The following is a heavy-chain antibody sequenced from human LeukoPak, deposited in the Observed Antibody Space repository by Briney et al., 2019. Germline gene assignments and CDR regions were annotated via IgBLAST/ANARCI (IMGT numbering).Heavy chain of an antibody. CDR3: ARERTSGWDAFDF. J-gene: IGHJ4*02. Sequence: GGSLTLSCAASGFTFSSFWMHWVRQAPGKGLVWVSRINSVGSSTSYADFVKGGFTISRDNAKNTLYLQMNSLRAEATAVYYCARERTSGWDAFDFWGQGPLVTVSS. CDR1: GFTFSSFW. V-gene: IGHV3-74*01. CDR2: INSVGSST. D-gene: IGHD6-19*01.